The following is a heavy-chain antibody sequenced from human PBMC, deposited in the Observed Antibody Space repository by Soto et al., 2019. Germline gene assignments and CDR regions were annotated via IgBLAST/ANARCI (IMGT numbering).Heavy chain of an antibody. CDR1: GGTFSSYA. J-gene: IGHJ6*02. CDR3: ARDMVTIYGVVIIPRPLGMDV. D-gene: IGHD3-3*01. CDR2: IIPIFGTA. V-gene: IGHV1-69*13. Sequence: SVKVSCKASGGTFSSYAISWVRQAPGQGLEWMGGIIPIFGTANYAQKFQGRVTITADESTSTAYMELSSLRSEDTAVYYCARDMVTIYGVVIIPRPLGMDVWAQGTTVTVSS.